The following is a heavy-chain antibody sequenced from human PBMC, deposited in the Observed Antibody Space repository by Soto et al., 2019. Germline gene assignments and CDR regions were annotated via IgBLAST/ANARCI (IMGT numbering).Heavy chain of an antibody. CDR3: ARDKITGLFDY. D-gene: IGHD2-8*02. J-gene: IGHJ4*02. CDR2: INHSGST. V-gene: IGHV4-34*01. CDR1: GGSFSGYY. Sequence: QVQLQPWGAGLLKPSETLSLTCAVYGGSFSGYYWTWIRKPPGTGLEWIGEINHSGSTNYYPSLNSRVTISVDTSKNQFSLKLTSVTAADTAVYYCARDKITGLFDYWGQGTLVTVSS.